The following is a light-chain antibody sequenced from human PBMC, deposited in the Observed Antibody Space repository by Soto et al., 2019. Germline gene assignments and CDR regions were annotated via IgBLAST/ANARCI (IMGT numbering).Light chain of an antibody. CDR1: SSDIGAYNF. Sequence: QSALTQPASVSGSPGQSITISCTGTSSDIGAYNFVSWYQQHPGKAPKLMLYDVNIRPSGVSNRFSGSKSGNTASLTISGLQAEYEADYYCTSWPTSTTMIFGGGTKLTVL. CDR2: DVN. J-gene: IGLJ2*01. V-gene: IGLV2-14*03. CDR3: TSWPTSTTMI.